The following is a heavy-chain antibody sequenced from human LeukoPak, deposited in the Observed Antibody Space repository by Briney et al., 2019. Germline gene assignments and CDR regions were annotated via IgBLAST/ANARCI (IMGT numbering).Heavy chain of an antibody. CDR3: ARVSTIFGVVIGGWFDP. J-gene: IGHJ5*02. CDR1: GGTFSSYA. CDR2: ISAYNGNT. V-gene: IGHV1-18*01. Sequence: ASVKVSCKASGGTFSSYAISWVRQAPGQGLEWMGWISAYNGNTNYAQKLQGRVTMTTDTSTSTAYMELRSLRSDDTAVYYCARVSTIFGVVIGGWFDPWGQGTLVTVSS. D-gene: IGHD3-3*01.